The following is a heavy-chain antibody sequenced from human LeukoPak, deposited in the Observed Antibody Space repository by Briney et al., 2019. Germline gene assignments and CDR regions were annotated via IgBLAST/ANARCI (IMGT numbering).Heavy chain of an antibody. V-gene: IGHV3-23*03. CDR3: ARDSAFSSYSF. CDR2: IYDNRST. D-gene: IGHD2-15*01. J-gene: IGHJ1*01. CDR1: GFTFNNYA. Sequence: PGGSLRLSCAASGFTFNNYAMSWVRQAPGKGLEWVSIIYDNRSTYYAASVKGRFTISRDDSKNTLLLQMDSLRAEDTAIYYCARDSAFSSYSFWGQGALVTVSS.